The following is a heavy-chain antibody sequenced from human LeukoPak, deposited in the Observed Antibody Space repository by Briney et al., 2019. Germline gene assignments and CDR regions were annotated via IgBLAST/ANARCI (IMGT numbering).Heavy chain of an antibody. J-gene: IGHJ4*02. CDR1: GYSITSDDW. D-gene: IGHD5-24*01. V-gene: IGHV4-38-2*02. CDR2: IHHSGST. CDR3: ARPLNKRDGYSSDN. Sequence: SETLSLTCSLSGYSITSDDWWAWSRQSPEKGLEWIASIHHSGSTYYNPSFKSRATISVDTSKNQFSLKLTSVTAADTALYYCARPLNKRDGYSSDNWGQGTLVTVSS.